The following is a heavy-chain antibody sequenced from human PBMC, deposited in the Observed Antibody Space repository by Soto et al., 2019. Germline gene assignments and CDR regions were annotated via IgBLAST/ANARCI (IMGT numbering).Heavy chain of an antibody. J-gene: IGHJ6*03. Sequence: QEQLVQSGAEVKKPGAPVKVSCKASGYTFTNYNINWVRQATGQGLEWMGWMNPNTGNTGYADKFQGRVPMTRNSSISTADMELIGLRSDDTAVYYCARESASDPSFYYHYMDVWGKGTTVTVSS. V-gene: IGHV1-8*01. CDR1: GYTFTNYN. D-gene: IGHD3-10*01. CDR2: MNPNTGNT. CDR3: ARESASDPSFYYHYMDV.